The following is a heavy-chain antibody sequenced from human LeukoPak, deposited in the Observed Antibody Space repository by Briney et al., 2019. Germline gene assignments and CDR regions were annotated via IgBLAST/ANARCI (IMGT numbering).Heavy chain of an antibody. Sequence: PGGSLRLSCAASGFTFSDNWMYWVRHVPGKGLVWVSRINSDGSSTSYADSVKGRFTISRDNAKNTLYLQMNSLRAEDTAVYYCASETYIVVVPAATFDYWGQGTLVTVSS. D-gene: IGHD2-2*01. CDR1: GFTFSDNW. V-gene: IGHV3-74*01. J-gene: IGHJ4*02. CDR2: INSDGSST. CDR3: ASETYIVVVPAATFDY.